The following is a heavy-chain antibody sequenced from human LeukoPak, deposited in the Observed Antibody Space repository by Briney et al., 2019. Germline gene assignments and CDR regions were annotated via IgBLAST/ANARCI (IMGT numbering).Heavy chain of an antibody. CDR2: IIPIFGTA. J-gene: IGHJ4*02. Sequence: SVKVSCKASGGTFSSYAISWVRQAPGQGLEWXXXIIPIFGTANYAQKFQGRVTITADESTSTAYMELSSLRSEDTAVYYCARDGGYSGYDYYFDYWGQGTLVTVSS. CDR1: GGTFSSYA. CDR3: ARDGGYSGYDYYFDY. D-gene: IGHD5-12*01. V-gene: IGHV1-69*13.